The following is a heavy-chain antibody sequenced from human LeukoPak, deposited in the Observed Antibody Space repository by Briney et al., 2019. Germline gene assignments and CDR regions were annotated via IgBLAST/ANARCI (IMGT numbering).Heavy chain of an antibody. CDR2: ISSSSSYI. CDR3: ARDRSGSYYNVLDY. Sequence: GGSLRLSCAASGFTFSSYGMNWVRQAPGKGLEWVSSISSSSSYIYYADSVKGRFTISRDNAKNSLYLQMNSLRAEDTAVYYCARDRSGSYYNVLDYWGQGTLVTVSS. V-gene: IGHV3-21*01. CDR1: GFTFSSYG. J-gene: IGHJ4*02. D-gene: IGHD3-10*01.